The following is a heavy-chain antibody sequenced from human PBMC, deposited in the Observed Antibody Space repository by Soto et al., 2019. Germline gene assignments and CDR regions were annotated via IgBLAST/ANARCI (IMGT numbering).Heavy chain of an antibody. V-gene: IGHV3-30*18. D-gene: IGHD3-9*01. J-gene: IGHJ3*01. Sequence: QVQLVESGGGVVQPGKSLRLSCAASGFTFSSYGMHWVRQAPGKGLEWVAIISYDGSNKYFADSVKGRFTISRDNSKNTLYMQMHSLRSEDTAVYHCAKQFRYFGWDYAFDLWGQGTMVTVSS. CDR1: GFTFSSYG. CDR3: AKQFRYFGWDYAFDL. CDR2: ISYDGSNK.